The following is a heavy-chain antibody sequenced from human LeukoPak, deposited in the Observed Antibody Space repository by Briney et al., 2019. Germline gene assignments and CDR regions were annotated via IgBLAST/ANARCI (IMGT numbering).Heavy chain of an antibody. CDR2: IYYSGST. CDR3: ARVERYNGDYGWFDP. Sequence: SETQSLTCTVSGGSISSYYWSWIRQPPGKGLEWIGYIYYSGSTNYNPSLKSRVTISVDTSRNQFSRKLSSVTAADTAVYYCARVERYNGDYGWFDPWGQGTLVSVSS. J-gene: IGHJ5*02. CDR1: GGSISSYY. V-gene: IGHV4-59*01. D-gene: IGHD4-17*01.